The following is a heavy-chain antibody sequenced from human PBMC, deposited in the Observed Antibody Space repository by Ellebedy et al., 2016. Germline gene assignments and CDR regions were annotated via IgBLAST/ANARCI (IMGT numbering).Heavy chain of an antibody. D-gene: IGHD3-22*01. CDR1: GFTFDDYA. CDR3: ARVGSSGQSLYFDY. Sequence: SLKISXAASGFTFDDYAMHWVRQAPGKGLEWVSGISWNSVSIGYADSVKGRFTISRDNAKNSLYLQMNSLRDEDTALYYCARVGSSGQSLYFDYWGQGTLVTVSS. J-gene: IGHJ4*02. CDR2: ISWNSVSI. V-gene: IGHV3-9*01.